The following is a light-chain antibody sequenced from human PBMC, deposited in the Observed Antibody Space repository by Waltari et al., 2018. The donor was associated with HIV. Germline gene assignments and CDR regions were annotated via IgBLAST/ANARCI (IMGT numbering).Light chain of an antibody. CDR1: SSNIGNNY. CDR2: RKD. V-gene: IGLV1-47*01. Sequence: QSVLTQPPSASGTPGQKVNISCSGSSSNIGNNYVYWYQQPPGTAPKLLIYRKDQRPSGVPDRFSGSKSGTSASLAISGLRSEDEADYYCAAWDDSLSEVFGTGTKVTVL. CDR3: AAWDDSLSEV. J-gene: IGLJ1*01.